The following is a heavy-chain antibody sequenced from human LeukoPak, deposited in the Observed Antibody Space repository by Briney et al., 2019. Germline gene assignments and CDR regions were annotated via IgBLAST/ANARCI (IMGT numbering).Heavy chain of an antibody. J-gene: IGHJ4*02. CDR2: ISCDRSTI. CDR1: GFTFSTHA. Sequence: GGSLTHSCPSSGFTFSTHAMNWVRQAAGKGLEWVSYISCDRSTIQYADTVRGRFTHSRDNAKNSLFLQMYALKPEDTAGYYCPRDLVALASWGQGNLGTVSS. V-gene: IGHV3-48*01. CDR3: PRDLVALAS.